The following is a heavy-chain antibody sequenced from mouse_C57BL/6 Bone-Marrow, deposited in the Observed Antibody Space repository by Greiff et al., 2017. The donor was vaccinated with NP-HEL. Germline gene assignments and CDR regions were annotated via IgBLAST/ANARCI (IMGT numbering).Heavy chain of an antibody. D-gene: IGHD1-1*01. CDR2: ISDGGSYT. CDR3: ARDSRYGSSYSFDY. J-gene: IGHJ2*01. CDR1: GFTFSSYA. V-gene: IGHV5-4*01. Sequence: DVQLVESGGGLVKPGGSLKLSCAASGFTFSSYAMSWVRQTPEKRLEWVATISDGGSYTYYPDNVKGRFTISRDNAKNNLYLQMSHLKSEDTAMYYCARDSRYGSSYSFDYWGQGTTLTVSS.